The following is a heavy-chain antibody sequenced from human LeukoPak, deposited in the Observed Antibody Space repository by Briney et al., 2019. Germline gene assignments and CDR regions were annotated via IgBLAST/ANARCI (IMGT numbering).Heavy chain of an antibody. Sequence: SVKVSCKASGGTFSSYAIIWVRQAPGQGLEWMGGIIPIFGTANYAQKFQGRVTITADESTSTAYMELSSLRSEDTAVYYCARDCSSTSCYGDAFDIWGQGTLVTVSS. V-gene: IGHV1-69*13. CDR3: ARDCSSTSCYGDAFDI. CDR2: IIPIFGTA. D-gene: IGHD2-2*01. CDR1: GGTFSSYA. J-gene: IGHJ3*02.